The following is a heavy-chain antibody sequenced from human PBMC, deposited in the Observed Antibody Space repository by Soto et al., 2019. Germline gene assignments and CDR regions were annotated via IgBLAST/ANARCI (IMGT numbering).Heavy chain of an antibody. J-gene: IGHJ4*02. V-gene: IGHV1-69*02. Sequence: QVQVVQSGAEVKKPESSVKVSCKPSGGTFNTYTVNWVRLAPGHGLEWMGRFIPILDMANYAQKFQDRVTITADRSTFTDCMELNSLTSDDTAVYYCAITYCRDNSCPRDFDFWGPGTRVTVSS. D-gene: IGHD2-21*01. CDR2: FIPILDMA. CDR3: AITYCRDNSCPRDFDF. CDR1: GGTFNTYT.